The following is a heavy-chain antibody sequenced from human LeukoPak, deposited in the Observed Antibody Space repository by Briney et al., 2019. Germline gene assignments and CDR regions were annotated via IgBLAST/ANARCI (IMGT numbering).Heavy chain of an antibody. Sequence: ASVTVSCKASGFTFTSSTIQWVRQARGQRLEWIGWIVVGSGNTNYAQKFQERVIITRGMSTTTVYMELSSLRSEDTAVYYCAGTPWFGELTLDYWGQGTLVTVSS. CDR3: AGTPWFGELTLDY. D-gene: IGHD3-10*01. CDR2: IVVGSGNT. CDR1: GFTFTSST. J-gene: IGHJ4*02. V-gene: IGHV1-58*02.